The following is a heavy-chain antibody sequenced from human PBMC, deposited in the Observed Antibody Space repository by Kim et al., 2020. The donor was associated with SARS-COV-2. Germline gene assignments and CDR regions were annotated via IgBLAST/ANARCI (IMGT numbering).Heavy chain of an antibody. Sequence: GGSLRLSCAASGFTFSDNAMRWVRRAPGKGLEWVSGISGNVPDTKYADSVRGRFTISRDNSKNTLYLQMDSLRVEDTAVYYCAKNLLSVSSRDYFDSW. CDR1: GFTFSDNA. D-gene: IGHD6-13*01. V-gene: IGHV3-23*01. J-gene: IGHJ4*01. CDR3: AKNLLSVSSRDYFDS. CDR2: ISGNVPDT.